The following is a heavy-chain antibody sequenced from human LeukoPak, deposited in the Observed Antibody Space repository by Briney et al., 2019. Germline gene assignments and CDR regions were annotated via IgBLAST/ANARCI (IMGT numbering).Heavy chain of an antibody. V-gene: IGHV1-18*01. Sequence: ASVKVSCKASGYTFTSYGISWVRQAPGQGLEWMGWISAYNGNTNYAQKLQGRVTMTTDTSTSTAYMELSSLRSEDTAVYYCARDGYNWNDVWAFDIWGQGTMVTVSS. CDR1: GYTFTSYG. J-gene: IGHJ3*02. CDR2: ISAYNGNT. CDR3: ARDGYNWNDVWAFDI. D-gene: IGHD1-1*01.